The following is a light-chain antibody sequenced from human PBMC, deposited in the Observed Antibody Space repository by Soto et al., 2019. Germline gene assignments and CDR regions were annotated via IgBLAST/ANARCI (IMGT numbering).Light chain of an antibody. V-gene: IGKV3-20*01. CDR1: QSVSSN. CDR3: HQYDTSPRT. J-gene: IGKJ1*01. Sequence: EIVLTQSPDTLSVSPGERATLSCRASQSVSSNLAWYQQKPGQAPRILIYAASSRATGIPDRFSGSGSGTDFSLTISRLEPEDFAVYYCHQYDTSPRTFGQGTKVDI. CDR2: AAS.